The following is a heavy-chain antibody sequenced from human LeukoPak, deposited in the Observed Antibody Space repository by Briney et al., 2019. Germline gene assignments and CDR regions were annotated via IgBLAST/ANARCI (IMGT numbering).Heavy chain of an antibody. CDR1: GGSISSGGYS. CDR3: ARDRAAAAGSFDY. J-gene: IGHJ4*02. Sequence: SQTLSLTCAVSGGSISSGGYSWSWIRQPPGKGLEWIGYIYHSGSTYYNPSLKRRVTISVERSKNQFSLKLSSVTAADTAVYYCARDRAAAAGSFDYWGQGTLVTVSS. D-gene: IGHD6-13*01. CDR2: IYHSGST. V-gene: IGHV4-30-2*01.